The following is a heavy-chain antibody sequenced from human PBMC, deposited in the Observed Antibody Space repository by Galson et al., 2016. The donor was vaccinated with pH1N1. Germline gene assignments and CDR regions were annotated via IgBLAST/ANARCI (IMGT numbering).Heavy chain of an antibody. CDR1: GDTFRTYT. D-gene: IGHD3-3*01. CDR3: ASPNFRSGYYGLDV. CDR2: IIPIHGLS. Sequence: SVKVSCKASGDTFRTYTITWVRQAPGLGLEWMGGIIPIHGLSNHAQKFQGRITMTNNISISTAYMERSSLRSDDTAVYYCASPNFRSGYYGLDVWGQVTTVTVSS. V-gene: IGHV1-69*10. J-gene: IGHJ6*02.